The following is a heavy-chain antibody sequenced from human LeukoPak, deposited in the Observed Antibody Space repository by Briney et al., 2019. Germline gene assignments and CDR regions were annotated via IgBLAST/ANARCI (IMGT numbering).Heavy chain of an antibody. CDR1: GGSISSGDYY. D-gene: IGHD6-19*01. CDR2: IYYSRST. Sequence: PSETLSLTCTVSGGSISSGDYYWSWIRQPPGKGLEWIGYIYYSRSTYYNPSLKSRVTISIDTSKNQFSLKLTSVTAADTAVYYCARLIAVTGKVDYFDSWGLGTLVTVSS. CDR3: ARLIAVTGKVDYFDS. J-gene: IGHJ4*02. V-gene: IGHV4-30-4*02.